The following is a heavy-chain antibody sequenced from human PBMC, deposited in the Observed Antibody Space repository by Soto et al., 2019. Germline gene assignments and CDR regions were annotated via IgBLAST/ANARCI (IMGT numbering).Heavy chain of an antibody. CDR1: GGSLGSSSYY. CDR2: IYCSGNT. V-gene: IGHV4-39*01. D-gene: IGHD6-13*01. CDR3: ASIAAPGTTHFDF. J-gene: IGHJ4*02. Sequence: LSLTCTVSGGSLGSSSYYWGWIRQSPGKGLEWIGNIYCSGNTFYNPSLKSRVTISVDTSKNQFYLHLSSVTAADTAIFYCASIAAPGTTHFDFWGQGTLVTVSS.